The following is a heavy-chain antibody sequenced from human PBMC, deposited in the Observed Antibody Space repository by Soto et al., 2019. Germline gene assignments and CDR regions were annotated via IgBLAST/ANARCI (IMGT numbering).Heavy chain of an antibody. Sequence: GASVKVSCKASGDTFTSYAMHWVRQAPGQRLEWMGWINAGNGNTKYSQKFQGRVTITRDTSASTAYMELSSLRSEDTAVYYCARVLVGATPVDYWGQGTLVTVSS. D-gene: IGHD1-26*01. CDR3: ARVLVGATPVDY. CDR1: GDTFTSYA. J-gene: IGHJ4*02. V-gene: IGHV1-3*01. CDR2: INAGNGNT.